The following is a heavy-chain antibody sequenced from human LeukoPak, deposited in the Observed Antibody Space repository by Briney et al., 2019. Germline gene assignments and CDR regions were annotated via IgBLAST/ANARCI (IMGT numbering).Heavy chain of an antibody. CDR2: ISYDGVHK. D-gene: IGHD3-22*01. CDR3: AKAITMIVVVSSFDY. V-gene: IGHV3-30-3*01. CDR1: GFTFSNYA. J-gene: IGHJ4*02. Sequence: PGGSLRLSCAASGFTFSNYAMHWVRQAPGKGLEWVAVISYDGVHKNYADSVKGRFTISRDSSENTLYLQMNSLRAEDTAVYYCAKAITMIVVVSSFDYWGQGTLVTVSS.